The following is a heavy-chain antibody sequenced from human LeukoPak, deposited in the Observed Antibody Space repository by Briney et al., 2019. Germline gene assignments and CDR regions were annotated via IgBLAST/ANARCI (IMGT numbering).Heavy chain of an antibody. J-gene: IGHJ4*02. V-gene: IGHV3-7*01. CDR3: ARLAYNSGYRQDDY. Sequence: GGSLRLSCAASGFTFSNYWMSWARQAPGKGLEWVANIKQDGSEKNYVDSVKGRFTISRDNAKNSLFLQMDSLRAEDTAVYHCARLAYNSGYRQDDYWGQGTLVTVSS. CDR2: IKQDGSEK. D-gene: IGHD3-22*01. CDR1: GFTFSNYW.